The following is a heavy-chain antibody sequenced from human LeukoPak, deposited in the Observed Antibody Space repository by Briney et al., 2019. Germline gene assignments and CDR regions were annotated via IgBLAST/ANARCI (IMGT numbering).Heavy chain of an antibody. V-gene: IGHV4-34*01. CDR2: INHSGST. Sequence: SETLSLTCAAYGGSFGGYSLSWIRQPPGKGLEWIGEINHSGSTNDNPSLRSRVIVSVDTSKNQFSLKLSSVTAADTAVYYCARGGYTSSFDYWGQGTLVTVSS. J-gene: IGHJ4*02. CDR3: ARGGYTSSFDY. CDR1: GGSFGGYS. D-gene: IGHD6-13*01.